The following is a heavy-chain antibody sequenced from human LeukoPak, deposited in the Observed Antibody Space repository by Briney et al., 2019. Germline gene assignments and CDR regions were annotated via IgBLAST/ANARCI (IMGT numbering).Heavy chain of an antibody. D-gene: IGHD3-22*01. V-gene: IGHV3-7*01. CDR2: VRGDGSVK. Sequence: GGCPRLSCVASGFTFSKYWMTWVRQAPGKAGEWVDNVRGDGSVKYLLDAVKGRFTIPRDNVKNSLSLEMNNLRAEDTAVYYCSRDANYYDSSRHYFDAFDIWGQGTMVTVSS. CDR1: GFTFSKYW. CDR3: SRDANYYDSSRHYFDAFDI. J-gene: IGHJ3*02.